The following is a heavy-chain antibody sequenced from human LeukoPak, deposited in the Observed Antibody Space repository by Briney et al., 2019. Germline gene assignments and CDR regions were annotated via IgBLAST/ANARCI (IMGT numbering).Heavy chain of an antibody. CDR2: IYYSGST. CDR1: GGSFSSYY. CDR3: ARAPYYYDSSGSYYYGMDV. J-gene: IGHJ6*02. D-gene: IGHD3-22*01. V-gene: IGHV4-59*01. Sequence: SETLSLTCAVYGGSFSSYYWSWIRQPPGKGLEWIGYIYYSGSTNYNPSLKSRVTISVDTSKNQFSLKLSSVTAADTAVYYCARAPYYYDSSGSYYYGMDVWGQGTTVTVSS.